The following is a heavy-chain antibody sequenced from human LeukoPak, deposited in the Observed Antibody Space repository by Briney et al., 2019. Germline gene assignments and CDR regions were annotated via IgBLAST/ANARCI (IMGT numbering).Heavy chain of an antibody. D-gene: IGHD3-9*01. CDR1: GFTFSSYS. CDR2: ISSSSSYI. Sequence: GGSLRLSCAASGFTFSSYSMNWVRQAPGKGLEWVSSISSSSSYIYYADSVKGRFTISRDNAKNSLYLQMNSLRAEDTAVYYCARDDYYDILTGVPGLDYWGQGTLVTVSS. CDR3: ARDDYYDILTGVPGLDY. V-gene: IGHV3-21*01. J-gene: IGHJ4*02.